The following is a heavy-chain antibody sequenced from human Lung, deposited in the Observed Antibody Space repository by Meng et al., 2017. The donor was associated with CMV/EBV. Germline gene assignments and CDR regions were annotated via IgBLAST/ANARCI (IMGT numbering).Heavy chain of an antibody. D-gene: IGHD3-16*01. V-gene: IGHV4-39*07. CDR2: MLYGGST. J-gene: IGHJ5*02. CDR1: RGSISSSSHY. CDR3: ARVWGGDNWLDP. Sequence: VARGSISSSSHYWGWVRQAPGKGLEWIGSMLYGGSTFYNPSLKSRVSISIDVSKNQFSLSLSSVTAADTAVYYCARVWGGDNWLDPWGQGILVTVSS.